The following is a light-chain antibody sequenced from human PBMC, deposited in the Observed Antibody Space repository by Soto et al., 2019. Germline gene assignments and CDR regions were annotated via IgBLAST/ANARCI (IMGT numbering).Light chain of an antibody. CDR3: LQYNSYPRP. CDR1: QSISSW. J-gene: IGKJ4*01. Sequence: DIQVTQSPSTLSASVGDRVTITCRASQSISSWLARYQQKPGKAPKLLIYDASSLESGGPSRLSGRGSGTDFNLTMCSFQPHDFETSYCLQYNSYPRPLGGGT. V-gene: IGKV1-5*01. CDR2: DAS.